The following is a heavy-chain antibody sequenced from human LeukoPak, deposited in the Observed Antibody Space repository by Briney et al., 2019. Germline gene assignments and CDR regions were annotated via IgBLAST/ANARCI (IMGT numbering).Heavy chain of an antibody. CDR1: GDSISGYY. J-gene: IGHJ5*02. V-gene: IGHV4-59*01. CDR2: VHYSGST. CDR3: ARARGGCGDYGSWFDP. Sequence: SETLSLTCTVSGDSISGYYWNWIRQPPGKGLEWIGFVHYSGSTNYNPFLKSRVTISVDISKSQFSLNLSSVTAADMAVYYCARARGGCGDYGSWFDPWGQGTLVPVSS. D-gene: IGHD4-17*01.